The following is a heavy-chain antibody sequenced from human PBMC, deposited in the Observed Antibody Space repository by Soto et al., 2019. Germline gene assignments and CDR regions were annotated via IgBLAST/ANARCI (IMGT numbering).Heavy chain of an antibody. D-gene: IGHD3-10*01. Sequence: QVQLVQSGAEVKEPGASVKVSCKASGYPLTIGAIHWVRQAPGQGLEWMGWINPANGETRFSQRFQGRVTITRDTSASTVYMELSSLKFEDTAIFYCARDGAGGGDKYWGQGSLVTVSS. CDR1: GYPLTIGA. CDR3: ARDGAGGGDKY. V-gene: IGHV1-3*01. CDR2: INPANGET. J-gene: IGHJ4*02.